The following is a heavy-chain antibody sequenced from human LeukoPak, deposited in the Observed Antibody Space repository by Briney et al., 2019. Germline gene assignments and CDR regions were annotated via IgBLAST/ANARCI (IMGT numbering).Heavy chain of an antibody. CDR2: IRYDGSNK. CDR1: GFTFSSYG. V-gene: IGHV3-30*02. Sequence: PGGSLRLSCAASGFTFSSYGMHWVRQAPGKGLEWVAFIRYDGSNKYYADSVKGRFTISRDNSKNTLYLQMNSLRAEDTAVYYCAKPPGEYGDSNDAFDIWGQGTMVTVSS. D-gene: IGHD4-17*01. J-gene: IGHJ3*02. CDR3: AKPPGEYGDSNDAFDI.